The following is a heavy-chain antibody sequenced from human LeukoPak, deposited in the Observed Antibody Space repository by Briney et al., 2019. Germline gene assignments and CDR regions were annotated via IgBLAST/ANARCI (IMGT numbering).Heavy chain of an antibody. V-gene: IGHV5-51*01. J-gene: IGHJ6*03. CDR3: SRRGGGRDYYYMDV. Sequence: GESLKISCKGSGYIFPNYWLGWVRHMPGKGLEWMGFIYAGDSDTTYSPSFQGQVTISADKSINTVYLQWSNLKASDTATYYCSRRGGGRDYYYMDVWGKGTTVTVSS. D-gene: IGHD3-16*01. CDR1: GYIFPNYW. CDR2: IYAGDSDT.